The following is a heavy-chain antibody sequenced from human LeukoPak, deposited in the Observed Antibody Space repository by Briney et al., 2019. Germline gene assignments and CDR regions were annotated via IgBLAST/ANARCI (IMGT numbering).Heavy chain of an antibody. J-gene: IGHJ4*02. CDR2: IHWNDDK. CDR3: ARQLNPLVGSWVLDY. D-gene: IGHD6-13*01. V-gene: IGHV2-70*11. CDR1: GFSLSTSGMC. Sequence: SGPTLVNPTRTLTLTCTFSGFSLSTSGMCVTWIRQPPGKALEWLARIHWNDDKYYRTSLKTRLSISRDTSKNQVVLTVTNMDPADTATYYCARQLNPLVGSWVLDYWGQGTLVTVSS.